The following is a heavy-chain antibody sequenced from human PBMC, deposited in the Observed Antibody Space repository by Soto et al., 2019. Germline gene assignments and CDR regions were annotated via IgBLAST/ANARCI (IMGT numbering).Heavy chain of an antibody. J-gene: IGHJ4*02. D-gene: IGHD2-21*02. CDR1: GFTFSSYA. CDR2: ISYDGSNK. Sequence: QVQLVESGGGVVQPGRSLRLSCAASGFTFSSYAMHWVRQAPGKGLEWVAVISYDGSNKYYADSVKGRFTISRDNSKNTLYLQMNSLRAEDTAVYYCARSDVVVTATAFDYWGQGTLVTVSS. V-gene: IGHV3-30-3*01. CDR3: ARSDVVVTATAFDY.